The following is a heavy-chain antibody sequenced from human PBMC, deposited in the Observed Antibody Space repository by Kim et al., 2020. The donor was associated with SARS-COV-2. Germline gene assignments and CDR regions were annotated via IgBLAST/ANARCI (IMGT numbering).Heavy chain of an antibody. CDR2: RKTDGGRT. CDR3: TAVMY. J-gene: IGHJ4*02. V-gene: IGHV3-15*01. Sequence: RKTDGGRTDYAAPVKGRCPIARDDSRNMLYLQMNSLKKEDVAVYYCTAVMYWGQGTLVTVSS.